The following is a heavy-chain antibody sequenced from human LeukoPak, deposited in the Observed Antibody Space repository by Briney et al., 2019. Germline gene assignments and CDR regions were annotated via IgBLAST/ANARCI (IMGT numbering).Heavy chain of an antibody. D-gene: IGHD3-10*01. CDR3: ARPRGSGSYSYFDS. J-gene: IGHJ4*02. Sequence: PGGSLRLSCAASGFTFSSHWMHWVRHAPGKGLVWVSRINSDGSSTIYADSVKGRFTISRDNAKNTLYLQMNSLRAEDTAVYYCARPRGSGSYSYFDSWGQGTLVTVSS. CDR1: GFTFSSHW. V-gene: IGHV3-74*01. CDR2: INSDGSST.